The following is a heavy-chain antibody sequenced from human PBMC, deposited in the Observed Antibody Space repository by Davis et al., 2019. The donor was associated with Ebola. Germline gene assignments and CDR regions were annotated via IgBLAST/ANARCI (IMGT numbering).Heavy chain of an antibody. J-gene: IGHJ6*02. CDR3: ARETFSSSSSLFYYYYGMDV. CDR2: IYSGGST. CDR1: GFTVSSNY. V-gene: IGHV3-53*01. D-gene: IGHD6-6*01. Sequence: GESLKISCAASGFTVSSNYMSWVRQAPGKGLEWVSVIYSGGSTYYADSVKGRFTISRHNSKNTLYLQMNSLRAEDTAVYYCARETFSSSSSLFYYYYGMDVWGQGTTVTVSS.